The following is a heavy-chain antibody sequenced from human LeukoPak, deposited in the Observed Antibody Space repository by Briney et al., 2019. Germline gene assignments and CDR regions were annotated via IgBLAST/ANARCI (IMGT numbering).Heavy chain of an antibody. Sequence: SETLSLTCTVSGGSISSYYWSWIRQPPGKGLEWIGYIYYSGSTNYNPSLKSRVTISVDTSKNQFSLKLSSVTAADTAVYYCARAEGYYDSSGYPWWYFDLWGRGTLVTVSS. D-gene: IGHD3-22*01. CDR2: IYYSGST. CDR1: GGSISSYY. CDR3: ARAEGYYDSSGYPWWYFDL. V-gene: IGHV4-59*01. J-gene: IGHJ2*01.